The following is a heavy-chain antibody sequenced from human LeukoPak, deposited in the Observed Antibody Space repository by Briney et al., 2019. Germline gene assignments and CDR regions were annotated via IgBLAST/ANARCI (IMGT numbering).Heavy chain of an antibody. J-gene: IGHJ3*02. CDR3: ARSSARNYDFWSGYGKASGAFDI. Sequence: SEALSLTCAVYGGSFSGYYWSWIRQPPGKGLEWIGEINHSGSTNYNPSLKSRVTISVDTSKNQFSLKLSSVTAADTAVYYCARSSARNYDFWSGYGKASGAFDIWGQGTMVTVSS. CDR2: INHSGST. D-gene: IGHD3-3*01. V-gene: IGHV4-34*01. CDR1: GGSFSGYY.